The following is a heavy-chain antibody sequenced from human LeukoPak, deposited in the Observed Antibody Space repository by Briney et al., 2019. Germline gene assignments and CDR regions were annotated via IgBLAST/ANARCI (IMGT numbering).Heavy chain of an antibody. CDR1: GASISTYY. J-gene: IGHJ5*02. CDR3: ARDSGDYGAPYDR. CDR2: IFYSGDT. D-gene: IGHD4-17*01. V-gene: IGHV4-59*12. Sequence: SETLSLTCTVSGASISTYYWSWIRQPPGKGLEWIAYIFYSGDTSYNPSLKSRVTISLDTSKNHMSLKLSSVTAADTAVYYCARDSGDYGAPYDRWGQGTLVTVSS.